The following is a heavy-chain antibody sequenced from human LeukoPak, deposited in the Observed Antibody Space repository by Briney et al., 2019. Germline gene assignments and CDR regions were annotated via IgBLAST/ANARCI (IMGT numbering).Heavy chain of an antibody. J-gene: IGHJ3*02. CDR3: AHRNSDYRAFDI. V-gene: IGHV2-5*01. Sequence: SGPTLVKPTQTLTLTCTFSGFSLSTSGKYVGWIRQPPGKDLEWLALIYWNDDKRYSPSLKSRLTITKDTSKNQVVLTMTNMDPVDTATYYCAHRNSDYRAFDIWGQGTMVTVSS. CDR2: IYWNDDK. CDR1: GFSLSTSGKY. D-gene: IGHD4-11*01.